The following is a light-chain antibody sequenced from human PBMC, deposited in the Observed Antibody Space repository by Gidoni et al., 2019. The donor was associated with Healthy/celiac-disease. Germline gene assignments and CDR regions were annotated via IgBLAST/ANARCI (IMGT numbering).Light chain of an antibody. CDR2: DAS. V-gene: IGKV3-11*01. Sequence: ILLTQSPATLSLSPGERATLPCRASQSVSSYLAWYQQKPGQAPRLLIYDASNRATGIPARFSGSGSGTDFTLTISSLEPEDVAVYYCQQRSNWPPGMYTFGQGTKLEIK. J-gene: IGKJ2*01. CDR1: QSVSSY. CDR3: QQRSNWPPGMYT.